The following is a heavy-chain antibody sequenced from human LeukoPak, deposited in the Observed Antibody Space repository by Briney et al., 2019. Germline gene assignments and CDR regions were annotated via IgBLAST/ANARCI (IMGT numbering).Heavy chain of an antibody. CDR1: GFTFSTYS. D-gene: IGHD2-2*01. CDR3: ARDRVYCSSTSCYGPLYYMDV. J-gene: IGHJ6*03. CDR2: ISSSSSYI. V-gene: IGHV3-21*01. Sequence: PGGSLRLSCAASGFTFSTYSMNWVRQAPGKGLEWVSSISSSSSYIYYADSVKGRFTISRDNAKNSLYLQMNSLRAEDTAVYYCARDRVYCSSTSCYGPLYYMDVWGKGTTVTISS.